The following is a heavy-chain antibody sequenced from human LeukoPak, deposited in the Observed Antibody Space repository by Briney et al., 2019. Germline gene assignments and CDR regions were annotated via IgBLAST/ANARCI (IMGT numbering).Heavy chain of an antibody. CDR1: GFTFSSYA. Sequence: GRSLRLSCAASGFTFSSYAMHWVRQAPGKGLEWVAVISYDGSNKYYADSVKGRFTISRDNSKNTLYLQMNSLRAEDTAVYYCARGMDYWGQGTLVTVSS. CDR3: ARGMDY. J-gene: IGHJ4*02. CDR2: ISYDGSNK. V-gene: IGHV3-30*04.